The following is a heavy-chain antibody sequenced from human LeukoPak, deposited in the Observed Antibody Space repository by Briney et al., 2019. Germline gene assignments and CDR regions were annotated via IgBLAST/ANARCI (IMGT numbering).Heavy chain of an antibody. Sequence: ASVKVSCKASGYTFTGYYMHWVRQAPGQGLEWMGWINPNSGGTNYAQKFQGRITMTRDTSISTAYMELSRLRSDDTAVYYCAGGVHSSGYYRIDYWGQGTLVTVSS. CDR3: AGGVHSSGYYRIDY. V-gene: IGHV1-2*02. D-gene: IGHD3-22*01. CDR2: INPNSGGT. J-gene: IGHJ4*02. CDR1: GYTFTGYY.